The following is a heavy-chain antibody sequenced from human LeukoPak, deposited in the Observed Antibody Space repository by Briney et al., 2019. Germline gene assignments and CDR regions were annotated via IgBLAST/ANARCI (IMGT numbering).Heavy chain of an antibody. Sequence: KPSETLSLTCTASGDSISNYYWSWIRQPPGKGLDWIGYMSYGGRTNYNPSLKSRATMSIDTAKNQFSLNLTSVTAADTAAYYCARSISGTRSKFDCWGQGTLVTVSS. D-gene: IGHD1/OR15-1a*01. V-gene: IGHV4-59*08. CDR1: GDSISNYY. J-gene: IGHJ5*01. CDR3: ARSISGTRSKFDC. CDR2: MSYGGRT.